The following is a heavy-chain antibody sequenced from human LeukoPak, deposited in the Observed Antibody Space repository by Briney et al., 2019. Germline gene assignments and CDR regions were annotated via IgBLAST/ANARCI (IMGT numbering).Heavy chain of an antibody. J-gene: IGHJ2*01. CDR3: ARGPDDYEDYWYFDL. CDR1: GGSFSGYY. CDR2: INHSGST. V-gene: IGHV4-34*01. D-gene: IGHD4-17*01. Sequence: SETLSLTCAVYGGSFSGYYWSWIRQPPGKGLEWIGEINHSGSTNYNPSLKSRVTISVDTSKNQFSLKLSSVTAADTAVYYCARGPDDYEDYWYFDLWGRGTLVTVSS.